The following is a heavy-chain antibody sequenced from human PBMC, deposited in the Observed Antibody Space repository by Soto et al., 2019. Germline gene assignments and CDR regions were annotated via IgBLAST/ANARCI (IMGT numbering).Heavy chain of an antibody. Sequence: GLDLEWIGDIYYSGTTYHNPSLRSRLTISGDASKNQFSLKLSSVTAADTALYYCARGRGYSYGPYYFDYWGQGTLVTVSS. J-gene: IGHJ4*02. CDR3: ARGRGYSYGPYYFDY. V-gene: IGHV4-31*02. D-gene: IGHD5-18*01. CDR2: IYYSGTT.